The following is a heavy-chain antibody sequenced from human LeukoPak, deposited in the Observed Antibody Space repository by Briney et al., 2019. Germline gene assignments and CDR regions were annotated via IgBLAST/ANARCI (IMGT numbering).Heavy chain of an antibody. D-gene: IGHD3-22*01. CDR2: IYYSGST. CDR3: ARELYYYDSSGYYGSVPDAFDI. V-gene: IGHV4-31*03. Sequence: SQTLSLTCTVSGGSLSSGGYYWSWIRQHPGKGLEWIGYIYYSGSTYYNPSLKSRVTISVDTSKNQFSLKLSSVTAADTAVYYCARELYYYDSSGYYGSVPDAFDIWGQGTMVTVSS. J-gene: IGHJ3*02. CDR1: GGSLSSGGYY.